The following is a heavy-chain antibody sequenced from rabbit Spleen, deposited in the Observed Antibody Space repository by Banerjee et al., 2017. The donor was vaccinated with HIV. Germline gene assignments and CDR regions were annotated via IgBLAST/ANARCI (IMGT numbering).Heavy chain of an antibody. CDR1: GFDFSYYG. CDR2: IDPVFGIT. D-gene: IGHD8-1*01. J-gene: IGHJ4*01. Sequence: EESGGGLVQPGGSLTLSCKASGFDFSYYGVSWVRQAPGKGLEWIGYIDPVFGITYYANWVNGRFSISRENAQNTVFLQMTSLTAADTATYFCARDGAGGSYFDLWGPGTLVTVS. V-gene: IGHV1S47*01. CDR3: ARDGAGGSYFDL.